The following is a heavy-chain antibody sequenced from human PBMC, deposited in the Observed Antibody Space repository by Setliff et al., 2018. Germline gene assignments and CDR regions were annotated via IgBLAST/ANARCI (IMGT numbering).Heavy chain of an antibody. Sequence: ASVKVSCKASGFTLTSYPIHWVRQAPGLRLEWMGWINPDNGNRKYSQRFQGRVTITRDTSASTVFLELSTLGSEDTAVYYCARDFLGATASFDIWGQGTRVTVS. J-gene: IGHJ3*02. CDR3: ARDFLGATASFDI. CDR2: INPDNGNR. CDR1: GFTLTSYP. D-gene: IGHD3-3*01. V-gene: IGHV1-3*01.